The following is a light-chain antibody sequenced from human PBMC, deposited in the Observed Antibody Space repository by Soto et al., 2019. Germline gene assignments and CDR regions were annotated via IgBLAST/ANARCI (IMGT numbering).Light chain of an antibody. J-gene: IGKJ1*01. CDR3: QQSYSTLVRT. CDR1: QSISSS. V-gene: IGKV1-39*01. Sequence: DIPMTQSPSSLSASLGDRVTITCRASQSISSSLNWYQQKTGKDPQILIYAASSLKSGVPSRFSGSGSGTDFTLTISSLQAEDFATYYCQQSYSTLVRTFGQGTKVEIK. CDR2: AAS.